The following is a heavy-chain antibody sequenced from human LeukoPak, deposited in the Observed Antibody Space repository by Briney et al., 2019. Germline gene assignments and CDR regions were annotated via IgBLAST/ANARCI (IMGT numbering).Heavy chain of an antibody. Sequence: GESLKISCKISGFSFSAHWIAWVRQMPGKGLEWMGIIFPGDSDTTYSPSFQGQVTVSADKSISTAYLQWSNLKASDTAMYYCASKLGGRFYFGHWGQGTLITVSS. J-gene: IGHJ4*02. CDR2: IFPGDSDT. CDR1: GFSFSAHW. V-gene: IGHV5-51*01. D-gene: IGHD6-19*01. CDR3: ASKLGGRFYFGH.